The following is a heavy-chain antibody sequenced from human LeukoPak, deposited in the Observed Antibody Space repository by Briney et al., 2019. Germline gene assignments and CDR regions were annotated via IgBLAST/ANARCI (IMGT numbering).Heavy chain of an antibody. CDR2: ISAYNGNT. J-gene: IGHJ6*02. CDR1: GYTFTSYG. Sequence: ASVKVSCKASGYTFTSYGISWVRQAPGQGLEWMGWISAYNGNTNYAQKLQGRVTMTTDTSTSTAYMELRSLRSDDTAVYYCARDGNRAGGYCSGGSRYPPSLYRYYYYYGMDVWGQGTTVTVSS. D-gene: IGHD2-15*01. V-gene: IGHV1-18*01. CDR3: ARDGNRAGGYCSGGSRYPPSLYRYYYYYGMDV.